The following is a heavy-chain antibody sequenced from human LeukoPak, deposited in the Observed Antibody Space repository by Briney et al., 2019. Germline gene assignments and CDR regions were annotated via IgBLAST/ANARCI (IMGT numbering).Heavy chain of an antibody. D-gene: IGHD5-18*01. Sequence: HTGGSLRLSCAASGFTFSSYAMSWVRQAPGKGLEWVSAISGSGGSTYYADFVKGRFTISRDNSKNTLYLQMNSLRAEDTAVYYCAKDTPSEVRLWLLSYMDVWGKGTTVTVSS. CDR1: GFTFSSYA. J-gene: IGHJ6*03. CDR2: ISGSGGST. V-gene: IGHV3-23*01. CDR3: AKDTPSEVRLWLLSYMDV.